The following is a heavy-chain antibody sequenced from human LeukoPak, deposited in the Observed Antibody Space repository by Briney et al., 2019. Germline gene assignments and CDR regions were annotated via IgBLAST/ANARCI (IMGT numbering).Heavy chain of an antibody. CDR1: GFTFSSYG. CDR2: IWYDGSNK. V-gene: IGHV3-33*01. J-gene: IGHJ4*02. CDR3: ARDLGVNGEVDY. D-gene: IGHD3-16*01. Sequence: GGSLRLSCAASGFTFSSYGMHWVRQAPGKGLEWVAVIWYDGSNKYYTDSVKGRFTISRDNSKNTLYLQMNSLRAEDTAVYYCARDLGVNGEVDYWGQGTLVTVSS.